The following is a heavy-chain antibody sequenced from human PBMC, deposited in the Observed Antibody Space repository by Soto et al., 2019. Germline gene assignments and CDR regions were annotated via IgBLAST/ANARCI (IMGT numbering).Heavy chain of an antibody. D-gene: IGHD3-16*01. CDR1: GRSMSSNY. J-gene: IGHJ4*02. CDR3: ASYRGALYFES. V-gene: IGHV4-59*01. CDR2: VFYGGT. Sequence: LSLPCSVSGRSMSSNYWSWIRQSPDKGLEWLGYVFYGGTDYNPSLGGRVSMSVETSKSQFSLKLTSVTVADTAVYYCASYRGALYFESWGPGILVTVSS.